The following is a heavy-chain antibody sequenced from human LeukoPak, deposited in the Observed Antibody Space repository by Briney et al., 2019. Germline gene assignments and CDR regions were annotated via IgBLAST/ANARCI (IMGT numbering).Heavy chain of an antibody. Sequence: ASVKVSCKVSGYTLTELSMHWVRQAPGKGLEWMGGFDPEGGETIYAQKFQGRVTMTEDTSTDTAYMELSSLRSEDTAVYYCATVKFVGYDFWSGPVDYWGQGTLVTVSS. D-gene: IGHD3-3*01. CDR2: FDPEGGET. V-gene: IGHV1-24*01. J-gene: IGHJ4*02. CDR1: GYTLTELS. CDR3: ATVKFVGYDFWSGPVDY.